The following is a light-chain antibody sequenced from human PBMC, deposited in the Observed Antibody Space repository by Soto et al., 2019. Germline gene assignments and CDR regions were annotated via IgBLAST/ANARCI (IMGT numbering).Light chain of an antibody. CDR1: QSVSSDF. V-gene: IGKV3-20*01. J-gene: IGKJ4*01. CDR2: GAS. CDR3: QQYGSTPLT. Sequence: EIVLTQSPGTLSLSPGERATLSCRASQSVSSDFLAWYQKKPGQAPGLLIHGASSRATGITDRFSGSGTGTDFTLTISRLEPEDFAVYYCQQYGSTPLTFGGGTKVEIK.